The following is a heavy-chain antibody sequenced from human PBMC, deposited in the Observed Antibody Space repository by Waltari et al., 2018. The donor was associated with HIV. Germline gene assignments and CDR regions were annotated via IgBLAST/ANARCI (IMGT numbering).Heavy chain of an antibody. Sequence: EVQLVESGGGLVQPGGSLRLSCAASGFTVTDYLMHWVRQAPGKGLEFVSRINRDGSNIGYADSVKGRFTLSRDTTKNTVYLQMNSLRAEDTAVYFCARDPRGTYDYWGQGTLVTVSS. J-gene: IGHJ4*02. CDR3: ARDPRGTYDY. CDR1: GFTVTDYL. V-gene: IGHV3-74*01. CDR2: INRDGSNI. D-gene: IGHD1-26*01.